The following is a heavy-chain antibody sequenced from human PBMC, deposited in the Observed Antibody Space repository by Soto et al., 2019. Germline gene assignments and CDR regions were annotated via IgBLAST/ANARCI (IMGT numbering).Heavy chain of an antibody. D-gene: IGHD4-17*01. CDR2: ISYDGTNK. J-gene: IGHJ6*02. Sequence: QVQLVDSGGGEVQPGRSLTISCAASGFTFSTYGMHWVRQTPGKGLEWVAAISYDGTNKFYSDSVKGRFTISRDNFKNTLTLQMNSLRADATAVYSCAKDLQSYGDYDYYCYGMDVWGLGTRVTVSS. V-gene: IGHV3-30*18. CDR3: AKDLQSYGDYDYYCYGMDV. CDR1: GFTFSTYG.